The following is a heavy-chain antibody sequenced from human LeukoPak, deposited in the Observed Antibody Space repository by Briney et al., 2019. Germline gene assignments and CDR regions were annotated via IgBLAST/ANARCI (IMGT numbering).Heavy chain of an antibody. CDR3: WRRDNCVRRGGYSYFDP. CDR1: RFSFNSNG. Sequence: PGGSLRLSRSGARFSFNSNGMIWHRQAPGKGLDFIAYISSTGATIYYADSLKGRFTISRDNARNSLYLQMNSLRDEDTAVYFCWRRDNCVRRGGYSYFDPWGQGTLVTVSS. V-gene: IGHV3-48*02. CDR2: ISSTGATI. D-gene: IGHD5-18*01. J-gene: IGHJ5*02.